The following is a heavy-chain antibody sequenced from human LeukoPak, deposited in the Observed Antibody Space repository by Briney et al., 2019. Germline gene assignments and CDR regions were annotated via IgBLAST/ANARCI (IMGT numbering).Heavy chain of an antibody. CDR1: GPTFSTYG. J-gene: IGHJ4*02. Sequence: GGSLGLSCAAPGPTFSTYGMSWVRPAPGKGLEWVGRIKSKTDGGTTDYAAPVKGRFTISRDDSKNTLYLQMNSLKTEDTAVYYCTTVSPFDYWGQGTLVTVSS. CDR3: TTVSPFDY. V-gene: IGHV3-15*01. CDR2: IKSKTDGGTT.